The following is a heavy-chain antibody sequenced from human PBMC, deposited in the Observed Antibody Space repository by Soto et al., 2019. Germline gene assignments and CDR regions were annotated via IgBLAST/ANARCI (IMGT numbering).Heavy chain of an antibody. J-gene: IGHJ4*02. Sequence: PSETLSLTCTVSGGSISSGDYYWSWIRQPPGKGLEWIGYIYYSGSTNYNPSLKSRVTISVDTSKNQFSLKLSSVTAADTAVYYCARVYGLDLFDYWGQGTLVTVSS. CDR3: ARVYGLDLFDY. D-gene: IGHD2-8*01. V-gene: IGHV4-30-4*02. CDR1: GGSISSGDYY. CDR2: IYYSGST.